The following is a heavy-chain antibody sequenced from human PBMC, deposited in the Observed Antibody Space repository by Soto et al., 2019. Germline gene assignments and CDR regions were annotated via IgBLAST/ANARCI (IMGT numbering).Heavy chain of an antibody. D-gene: IGHD6-13*01. Sequence: SVKVSSKDSRGTFNSNTLRWLRQDPGQGLEWMGRIIPILGIANYAQKFQGRVTITADKSTSTAYMELSSLRSEDTAVYYCARAKAADGTRMVFGPWGQGTLVTVSS. J-gene: IGHJ5*02. V-gene: IGHV1-69*02. CDR3: ARAKAADGTRMVFGP. CDR2: IIPILGIA. CDR1: RGTFNSNT.